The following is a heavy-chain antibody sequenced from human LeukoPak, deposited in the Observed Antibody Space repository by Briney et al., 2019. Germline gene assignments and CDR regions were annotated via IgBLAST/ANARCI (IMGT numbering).Heavy chain of an antibody. D-gene: IGHD1-26*01. V-gene: IGHV3-74*01. J-gene: IGHJ4*02. CDR3: ASDLKWELLQPFDY. Sequence: GGSLRLSCAASGFTFSRYWMHWVRQAPGKGLVWVSRINSDWSSTNYADFVKGRFIISRDNAKNTLYLQMNSLRAEDTAVYYCASDLKWELLQPFDYWGQGTLVTVSS. CDR1: GFTFSRYW. CDR2: INSDWSST.